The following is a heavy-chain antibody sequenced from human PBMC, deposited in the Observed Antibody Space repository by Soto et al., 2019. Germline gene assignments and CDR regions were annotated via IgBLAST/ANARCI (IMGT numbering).Heavy chain of an antibody. J-gene: IGHJ4*02. CDR2: INHLETT. V-gene: IGHV4-30-2*01. D-gene: IGHD1-26*01. CDR3: ARGGGSDSFDY. Sequence: SDTVSLTXTVPGASITFGGYSWSWIRQTPGKGLEWIGYINHLETTFYNPSFESRLTLSIDRAKNQFSLKLHSMSAADRAVYFCARGGGSDSFDYWGQGILVTVSS. CDR1: GASITFGGYS.